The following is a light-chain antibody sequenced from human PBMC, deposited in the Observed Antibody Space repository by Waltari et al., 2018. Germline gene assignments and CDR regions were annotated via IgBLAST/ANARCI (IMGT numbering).Light chain of an antibody. Sequence: QSVLTQPPSASGTPGQRVTISCSGSSSNLGRDFLSWHQQPPGTAPKPLVYRNNQRPSGVPDRFSGSKSGTSASLAISGLRSEDEADYYCAAWDDSLSGPGVFGGGTKLTVL. J-gene: IGLJ3*02. V-gene: IGLV1-47*01. CDR2: RNN. CDR1: SSNLGRDF. CDR3: AAWDDSLSGPGV.